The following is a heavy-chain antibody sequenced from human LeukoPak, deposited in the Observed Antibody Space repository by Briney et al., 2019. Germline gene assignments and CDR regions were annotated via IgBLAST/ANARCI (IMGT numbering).Heavy chain of an antibody. CDR3: TTPPD. V-gene: IGHV3-15*01. CDR1: GGSFSDAW. J-gene: IGHJ4*02. CDR2: IKHIATGGTT. Sequence: PGGSLRLSCTASGGSFSDAWMTWVRQAPGKGLEGVGRIKHIATGGTTEYDAPVTGRFTISSDDSKNTVYLQMNTLEREDTAVYYCTTPPDWGQGTPVTASS.